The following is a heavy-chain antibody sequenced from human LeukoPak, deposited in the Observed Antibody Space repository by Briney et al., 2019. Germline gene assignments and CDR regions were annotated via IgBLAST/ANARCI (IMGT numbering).Heavy chain of an antibody. CDR2: ISSSSSYI. CDR1: GFTCSSYS. Sequence: GGSLRRSCAASGFTCSSYSMNWVRQAPGKGLEWVSSISSSSSYIDYADSVKGRYTISRDNAKNSLYPQMNSLRAEDTAVYYCARGSGWISGRFDPWGQGTLVTVSS. J-gene: IGHJ5*02. V-gene: IGHV3-21*01. CDR3: ARGSGWISGRFDP. D-gene: IGHD6-19*01.